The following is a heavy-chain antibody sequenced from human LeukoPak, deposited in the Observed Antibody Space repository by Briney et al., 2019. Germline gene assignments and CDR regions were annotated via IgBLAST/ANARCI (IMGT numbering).Heavy chain of an antibody. D-gene: IGHD6-13*01. V-gene: IGHV4-39*01. CDR2: IYYSGST. J-gene: IGHJ4*02. CDR1: GGSISSSSYY. Sequence: SETLSLTCTVSGGSISSSSYYWGWIRQPPGKGLEWIGSIYYSGSTYYHPSLKSRVTISVDTSKNQFSLKLSSVTAADTAVYYCSRLLLLAAAGKTDYWGQGTLVTVSS. CDR3: SRLLLLAAAGKTDY.